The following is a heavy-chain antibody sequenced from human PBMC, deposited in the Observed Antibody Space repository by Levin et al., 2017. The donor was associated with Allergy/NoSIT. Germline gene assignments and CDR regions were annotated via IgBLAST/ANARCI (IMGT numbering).Heavy chain of an antibody. V-gene: IGHV3-30*03. CDR3: ARDGPLTLITMIVLDY. D-gene: IGHD3-22*01. CDR2: ISYDGSNK. J-gene: IGHJ4*02. Sequence: GGSLRLSCAASEFTFSNYGMHWVRQAPGKGLEWVAVISYDGSNKYYADSVKGRFTISRDNSKNTLYLQMNSLRAEDTAVYYCARDGPLTLITMIVLDYWGQGTLVTVSS. CDR1: EFTFSNYG.